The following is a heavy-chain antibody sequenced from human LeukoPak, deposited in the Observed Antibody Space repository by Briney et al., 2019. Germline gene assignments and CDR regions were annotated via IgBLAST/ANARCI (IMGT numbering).Heavy chain of an antibody. D-gene: IGHD3-10*01. CDR1: GGSISSSSYY. CDR3: ARVPPMVRGVIIPPPDAFDI. Sequence: SETLSLTCTVSGGSISSSSYYWGWIRQPPGKGLEWIGSIYYSGSTYYNPSLKSRVTISVDTSKNQFSLKLSSVTAADTAVYYCARVPPMVRGVIIPPPDAFDIWGQGTMVTVSS. V-gene: IGHV4-39*07. CDR2: IYYSGST. J-gene: IGHJ3*02.